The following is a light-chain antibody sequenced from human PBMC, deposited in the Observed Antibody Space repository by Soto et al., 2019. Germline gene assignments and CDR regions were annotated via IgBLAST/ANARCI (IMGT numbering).Light chain of an antibody. J-gene: IGKJ1*01. Sequence: EIVLTQSPGTLSLSPGERATLSCRASQSVSSSFFAWYQQKPGQAPRLLIYGASTRATGIPDRFSGSGSGTDFTLTISSLEPEDFAVYYCQQYDSSPWTFGQGTKVEIK. CDR2: GAS. CDR3: QQYDSSPWT. V-gene: IGKV3-20*01. CDR1: QSVSSSF.